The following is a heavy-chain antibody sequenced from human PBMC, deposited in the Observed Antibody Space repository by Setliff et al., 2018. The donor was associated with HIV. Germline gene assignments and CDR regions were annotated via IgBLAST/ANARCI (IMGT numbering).Heavy chain of an antibody. CDR3: GRLEAGPATSAYGPFNS. J-gene: IGHJ4*02. D-gene: IGHD4-17*01. CDR1: DASISTSNFL. CDR2: SYYSSRT. Sequence: ETLSLTCTVSDASISTSNFLWGWIRQSPGKGLEWIGSSYYSSRTYYNPSLKNRVTISADTSKNHLSLKLTSLTAADTAVYYCGRLEAGPATSAYGPFNSWGQGKMVTVSS. V-gene: IGHV4-39*02.